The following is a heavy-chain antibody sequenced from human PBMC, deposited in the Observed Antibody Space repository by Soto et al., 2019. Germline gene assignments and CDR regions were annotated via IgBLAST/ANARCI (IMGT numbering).Heavy chain of an antibody. CDR3: AKKHVAGGSRLSLVDY. V-gene: IGHV3-23*01. CDR1: GFTFSAYA. Sequence: EVQLLESGGGLVQPGGSLRLSCATSGFTFSAYAMGWVRQAPGKGLEWVSCMSGSGGSTYYADSVKGRFTISRDNSKNSKNPEMNSLRGEDTAVKYCAKKHVAGGSRLSLVDYWGQGTLVTVSS. D-gene: IGHD2-21*01. J-gene: IGHJ4*02. CDR2: MSGSGGST.